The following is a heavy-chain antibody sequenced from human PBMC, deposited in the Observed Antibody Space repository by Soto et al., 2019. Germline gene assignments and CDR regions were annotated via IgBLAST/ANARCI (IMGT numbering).Heavy chain of an antibody. D-gene: IGHD1-26*01. CDR1: GFTFSSYG. CDR3: ARSPYSVSYLAYFDY. Sequence: QVQLVESGGGVVQPGRSLRLSCAASGFTFSSYGMHWVRQAPGKGLEWVAVISYDGSNKYYVDSVKGRFTISRDNSKNTLYLQMNSLRAEDTAVYYCARSPYSVSYLAYFDYWGQGTLVTATS. V-gene: IGHV3-30*03. CDR2: ISYDGSNK. J-gene: IGHJ4*02.